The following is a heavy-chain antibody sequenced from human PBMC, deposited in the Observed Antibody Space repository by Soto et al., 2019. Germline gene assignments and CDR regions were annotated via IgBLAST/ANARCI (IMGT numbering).Heavy chain of an antibody. Sequence: GPTLVNPTQTLTLTCTFSGFSLTTSGVGVGWIRQPPGKALEWLALIYWNDDKRYSPSLKGRLTITKDTSKNQVVLAMTNMDPVDTATYYCAHHTITPVTNWFDPWGLGTLVTVSS. CDR1: GFSLTTSGVG. J-gene: IGHJ5*02. CDR2: IYWNDDK. V-gene: IGHV2-5*01. D-gene: IGHD1-20*01. CDR3: AHHTITPVTNWFDP.